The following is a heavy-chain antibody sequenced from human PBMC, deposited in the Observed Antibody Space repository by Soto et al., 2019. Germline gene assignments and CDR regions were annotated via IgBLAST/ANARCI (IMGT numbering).Heavy chain of an antibody. V-gene: IGHV4-30-4*01. CDR2: IYYSGST. CDR3: ARGARSNWFDP. CDR1: GGSTSGCVYY. D-gene: IGHD3-10*01. Sequence: TLSLTFTVSGGSTSGCVYYLCWIRPPPGKGLEWIGYIYYSGSTYYNPSLKSRVTISVDTSKNQFSLKLSSVTAADTAVYYCARGARSNWFDPWGQGTLVTVSS. J-gene: IGHJ5*02.